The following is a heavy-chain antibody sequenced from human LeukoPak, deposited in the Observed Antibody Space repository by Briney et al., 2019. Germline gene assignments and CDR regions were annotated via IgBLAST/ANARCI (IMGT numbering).Heavy chain of an antibody. CDR1: RFTFSTYG. CDR3: AKDHGSGRGFDY. V-gene: IGHV3-30*18. Sequence: PGRSLRLSCAASRFTFSTYGIHWVRQAPGKGLEWVAVISYDGSNKYYADSVKGRFTISRDNSKNTVFLQMNSLRAEDTAVYYCAKDHGSGRGFDYWGQGTLVTVSS. CDR2: ISYDGSNK. D-gene: IGHD6-19*01. J-gene: IGHJ4*02.